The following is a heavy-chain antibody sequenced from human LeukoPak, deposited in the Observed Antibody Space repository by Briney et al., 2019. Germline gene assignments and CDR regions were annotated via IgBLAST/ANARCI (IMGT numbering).Heavy chain of an antibody. D-gene: IGHD3-16*01. CDR1: GYTFTGYY. J-gene: IGHJ4*02. V-gene: IGHV1-2*02. CDR3: ARGVLRDHFDY. CDR2: INLNSGDT. Sequence: GASVKVSCKASGYTFTGYYIHWVRQAPGQGLEWMGWINLNSGDTNYAQKFQGRVAMTRDTSISTAYMELSRLRSDDTAVYYCARGVLRDHFDYWGQGTLVVVSS.